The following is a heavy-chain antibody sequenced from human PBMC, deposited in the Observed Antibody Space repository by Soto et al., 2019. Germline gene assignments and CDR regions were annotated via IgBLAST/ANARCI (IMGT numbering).Heavy chain of an antibody. J-gene: IGHJ4*02. CDR1: GFTFSNSV. V-gene: IGHV3-23*01. Sequence: GGSLRLSCGASGFTFSNSVMNWVRQAPGKGLEWVSAISGNSDSTHYADSVKGRFTISRDNSKNTLYLQMNSLRVEDTAVYYCAKDDVGPSFPYWGQGTLVTVSS. D-gene: IGHD3-16*02. CDR3: AKDDVGPSFPY. CDR2: ISGNSDST.